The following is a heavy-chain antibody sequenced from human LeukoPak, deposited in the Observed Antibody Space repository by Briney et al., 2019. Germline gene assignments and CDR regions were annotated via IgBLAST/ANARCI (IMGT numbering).Heavy chain of an antibody. J-gene: IGHJ4*02. CDR1: GYTFTNYG. CDR2: IIPIFGTA. CDR3: ARDLRVDFDWLLGLDY. V-gene: IGHV1-69*06. Sequence: ASVKVSCKASGYTFTNYGISWVRQAPGQGLEWMGGIIPIFGTANYAQKFQGRVTITADKSTSTAYMELSSLRSEDTAVYYCARDLRVDFDWLLGLDYWGQGTLVTVSS. D-gene: IGHD3-9*01.